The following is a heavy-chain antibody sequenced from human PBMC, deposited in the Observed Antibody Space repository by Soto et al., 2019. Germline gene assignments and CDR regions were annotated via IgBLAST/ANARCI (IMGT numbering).Heavy chain of an antibody. CDR1: GFTFSSYA. CDR3: AKDPDRKRERRITIFGVVGPVGPYPNVSFDY. CDR2: ISGSGGST. V-gene: IGHV3-23*01. Sequence: GGSLRLSCAASGFTFSSYAMSWVRQAPGKGLEWVSAISGSGGSTYYADSVKGRFTISRDNSKNTLYLQMNSLRAEETAVYYCAKDPDRKRERRITIFGVVGPVGPYPNVSFDYWGQGTLVTVSS. J-gene: IGHJ4*02. D-gene: IGHD3-3*01.